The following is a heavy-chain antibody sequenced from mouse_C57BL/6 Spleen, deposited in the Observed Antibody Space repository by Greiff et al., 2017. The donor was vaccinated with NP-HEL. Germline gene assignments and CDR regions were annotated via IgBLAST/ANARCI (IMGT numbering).Heavy chain of an antibody. CDR3: ARMKYYAMDY. CDR1: GFTFSSYT. V-gene: IGHV5-9*01. CDR2: ISGGGGNT. Sequence: EVHLVESGGGLVKPGGSLKLSCAASGFTFSSYTMSWVRQTPEKRLEWVATISGGGGNTYYPDSVKGRFTISRDNAKNTLYLQMSSLRSEDTALYYCARMKYYAMDYWGQGTSVTVSS. J-gene: IGHJ4*01.